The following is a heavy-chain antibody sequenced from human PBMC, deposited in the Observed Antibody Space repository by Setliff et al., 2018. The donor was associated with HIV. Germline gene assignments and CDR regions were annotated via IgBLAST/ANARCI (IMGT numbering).Heavy chain of an antibody. D-gene: IGHD3-10*01. CDR2: IYYSGST. CDR3: ARMVIQFGDYHFDD. V-gene: IGHV4-39*07. J-gene: IGHJ4*02. Sequence: SETLSLTCTVSGGSISSSSYYWGWIRQPPGKGLEWIGSIYYSGSTYYNPSLKSRVTMSLDTSKNQFSLEVNSLSSADTAVYYCARMVIQFGDYHFDDWGQGALVTVSS. CDR1: GGSISSSSYY.